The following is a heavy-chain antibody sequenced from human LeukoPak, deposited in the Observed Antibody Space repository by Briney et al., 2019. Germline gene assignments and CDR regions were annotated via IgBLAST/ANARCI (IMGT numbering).Heavy chain of an antibody. V-gene: IGHV3-33*06. CDR3: ANQATIRGSRYYYGMDV. D-gene: IGHD3-16*01. J-gene: IGHJ6*04. CDR1: GFTFSSYG. Sequence: GRSLRLSCAASGFTFSSYGMHWVRQAPGKGLEWVAVIWYDGSNKYYADSVKGRFTISRDNSKNTLYLQMNSLRAEDTAVYYCANQATIRGSRYYYGMDVWGKGTTVTVSS. CDR2: IWYDGSNK.